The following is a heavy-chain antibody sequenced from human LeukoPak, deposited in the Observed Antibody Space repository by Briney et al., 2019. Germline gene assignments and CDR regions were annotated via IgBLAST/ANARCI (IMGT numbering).Heavy chain of an antibody. D-gene: IGHD2-21*01. CDR3: AFCGGDCYGLSNFDY. Sequence: SETLSLTCAVYGGSFSGYYWSWIRQPPGKGLEWIGEINHSGSTNYNPSLKSRVTISVDTSKNQFSLKLSTVTAADTAVYHCAFCGGDCYGLSNFDYWGQGTLVTVSS. CDR2: INHSGST. J-gene: IGHJ4*02. V-gene: IGHV4-34*01. CDR1: GGSFSGYY.